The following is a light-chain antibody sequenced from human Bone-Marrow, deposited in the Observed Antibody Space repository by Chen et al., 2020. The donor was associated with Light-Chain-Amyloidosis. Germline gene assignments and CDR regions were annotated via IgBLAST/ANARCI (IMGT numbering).Light chain of an antibody. J-gene: IGLJ3*02. V-gene: IGLV3-21*02. CDR3: QVWDRSSDRPV. CDR2: DDS. Sequence: SYVLTQPSSVSVAPGQTATIACGGNNIGSTSVHWYQQTPGQAPLLVVYDDSDRPSGIPERLSRSNSGSTATLTSSRVEAGDEADYYCQVWDRSSDRPVFGGGTKLTVL. CDR1: NIGSTS.